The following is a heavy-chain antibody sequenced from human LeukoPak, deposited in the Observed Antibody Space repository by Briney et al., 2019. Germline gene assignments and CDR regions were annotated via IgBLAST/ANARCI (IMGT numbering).Heavy chain of an antibody. CDR3: ARDYGDYVGFDP. J-gene: IGHJ5*02. V-gene: IGHV1-8*01. CDR2: MNPNSGNT. CDR1: GYTFTSYD. D-gene: IGHD4-17*01. Sequence: ASVKVSCKASGYTFTSYDLNWVRQATGQGLEWMGWMNPNSGNTGYAQKFQGRVTMTRNTSISTAYMELSSLRSEDTAVYYCARDYGDYVGFDPWGQGTLVTVSS.